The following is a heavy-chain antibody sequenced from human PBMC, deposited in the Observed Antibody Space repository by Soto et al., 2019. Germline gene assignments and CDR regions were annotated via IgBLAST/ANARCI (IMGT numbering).Heavy chain of an antibody. V-gene: IGHV1-46*01. CDR1: GYTFTSYY. CDR2: INPSGGST. Sequence: ASVKVSCKASGYTFTSYYMHWVRQAPGQGLEWMGIINPSGGSTGYAQKFQGRVTMTRDTSTSTVYMELSSLRSEDTAVYYCARLYCSSTSCYEFNGMDVWGQGTTVTVSS. D-gene: IGHD2-2*01. CDR3: ARLYCSSTSCYEFNGMDV. J-gene: IGHJ6*02.